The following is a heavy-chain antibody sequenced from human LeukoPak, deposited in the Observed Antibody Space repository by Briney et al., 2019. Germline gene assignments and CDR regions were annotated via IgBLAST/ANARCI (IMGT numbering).Heavy chain of an antibody. J-gene: IGHJ6*02. CDR3: ARDQEDTAGEDYYYGMDV. CDR2: IYYSGST. Sequence: TPSQTLSLTCTVSGGSISSGDYYWSWIRQPPGKGLEWIGYIYYSGSTYYNPSLKSRVTISVDTSKNQFSLKLSSVTAADTAVYYCARDQEDTAGEDYYYGMDVWGQGTTVTVSS. CDR1: GGSISSGDYY. D-gene: IGHD5-18*01. V-gene: IGHV4-30-4*01.